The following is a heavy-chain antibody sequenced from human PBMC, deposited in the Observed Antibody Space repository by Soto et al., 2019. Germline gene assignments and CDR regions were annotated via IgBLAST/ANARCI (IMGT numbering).Heavy chain of an antibody. CDR2: IYYSGST. Sequence: QVQLQESGPGLVKPSQTLSLTCTVSGGSISSGGYYWSWIRQHPGKGLEWIGYIYYSGSTNYNPSLKSQVTISVDTSKNQYSLKLSSVTAPDTAVYYCASTTVTTPQYFDLWGRGTLVTVSS. V-gene: IGHV4-31*01. CDR3: ASTTVTTPQYFDL. CDR1: GGSISSGGYY. J-gene: IGHJ2*01. D-gene: IGHD4-17*01.